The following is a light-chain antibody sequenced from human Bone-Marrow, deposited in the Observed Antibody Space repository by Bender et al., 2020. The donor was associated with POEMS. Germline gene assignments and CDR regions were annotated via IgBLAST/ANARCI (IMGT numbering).Light chain of an antibody. V-gene: IGLV3-1*01. CDR2: QDT. CDR1: RLGDEY. Sequence: SYEVTQPPSVSVSPGQTATITCSGSRLGDEYVSWYQQKPGQSPVLVIYQDTKRPSGIPERFSGSNSGNTATLTISGTQAMDEAEYHCQAWDRNTAAVFGGGTKLTVL. CDR3: QAWDRNTAAV. J-gene: IGLJ2*01.